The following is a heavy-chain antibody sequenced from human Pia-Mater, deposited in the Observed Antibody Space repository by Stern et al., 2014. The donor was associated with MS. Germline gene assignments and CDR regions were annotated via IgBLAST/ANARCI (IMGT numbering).Heavy chain of an antibody. D-gene: IGHD6-13*01. CDR1: GYTFNRYS. J-gene: IGHJ4*02. Sequence: QVQLVQSGSEMKKPGASVKVSCKTSGYTFNRYSINWVRQAPGQGLEWMGWINTNTGNPIYAQGFTGRFVFSLDSSASTAYLQISGLKAEDTAVYYCARPITAADRTFDYWGQGTLVTVSS. V-gene: IGHV7-4-1*02. CDR2: INTNTGNP. CDR3: ARPITAADRTFDY.